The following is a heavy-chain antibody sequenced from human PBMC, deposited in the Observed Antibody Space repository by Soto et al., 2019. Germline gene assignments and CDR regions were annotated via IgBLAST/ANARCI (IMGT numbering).Heavy chain of an antibody. CDR3: ASLVDTAMVDDAFDI. J-gene: IGHJ3*02. Sequence: VQLLESGGGLVQPGGSLRLSCAASGFTFSSYGMHWVRQAPGKGLEWVAVIWYDGSNKYYADSVKGRFTISRDNSKNTLYLQMNSLRAEDTAVYYCASLVDTAMVDDAFDIWGQGTMVTVSS. CDR1: GFTFSSYG. CDR2: IWYDGSNK. V-gene: IGHV3-33*01. D-gene: IGHD5-18*01.